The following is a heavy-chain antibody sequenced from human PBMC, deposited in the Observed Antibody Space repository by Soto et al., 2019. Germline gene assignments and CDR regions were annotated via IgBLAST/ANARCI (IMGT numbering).Heavy chain of an antibody. V-gene: IGHV4-59*08. J-gene: IGHJ3*02. D-gene: IGHD3-10*01. CDR2: VYYSGST. Sequence: SETLSLTCTVSGGSISRYYWSWIRQPPGKGLEWIGYVYYSGSTKYNPSLKSRVTISLDTSKNQFSVKLSSVTAADTAVYYCARHPPLRMVQGVWAFDIWGQGTMVTVSS. CDR3: ARHPPLRMVQGVWAFDI. CDR1: GGSISRYY.